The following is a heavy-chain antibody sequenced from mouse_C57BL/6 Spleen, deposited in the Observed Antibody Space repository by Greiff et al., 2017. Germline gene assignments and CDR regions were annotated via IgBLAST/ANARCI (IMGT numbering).Heavy chain of an antibody. V-gene: IGHV5-9*01. J-gene: IGHJ4*01. Sequence: EVMLVESGGGLVKPGGSLKLSCAASGFTFSSYTMSWVRQTPEKRLEWVATISGGGGNTYYPDSVKGRFTISRDNAKNTLYLQMSSLRSEDTAWYNCARRESSSYAMDYWGQGTSVTVSS. D-gene: IGHD1-1*01. CDR3: ARRESSSYAMDY. CDR2: ISGGGGNT. CDR1: GFTFSSYT.